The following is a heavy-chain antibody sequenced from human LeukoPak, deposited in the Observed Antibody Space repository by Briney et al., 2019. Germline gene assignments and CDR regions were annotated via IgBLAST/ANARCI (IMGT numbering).Heavy chain of an antibody. V-gene: IGHV3-7*01. J-gene: IGHJ4*02. Sequence: GGSLRLSCAASGFTFSSYSMNWVRQAPGKGLEWVANIKEDGSEKYYVDSVKGRFTISRDNAKNSLYLQMNSLRAEDTAVYYCARDKAFTRDYWGQGTLVTVSS. CDR1: GFTFSSYS. CDR3: ARDKAFTRDY. CDR2: IKEDGSEK.